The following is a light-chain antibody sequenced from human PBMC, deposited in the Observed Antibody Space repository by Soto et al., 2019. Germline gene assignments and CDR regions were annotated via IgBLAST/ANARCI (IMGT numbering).Light chain of an antibody. V-gene: IGKV3-20*01. CDR2: GAS. Sequence: EIVLTQSPGTLSLSPGERATLSCRASQSVNRNYLAWYRRKPGQAPSLRIYGASTRAPGIPARFSGSGSGTGFTLTITRLETEAFAVYYCQQYGSSTPTFGQGTKVEIK. CDR3: QQYGSSTPT. J-gene: IGKJ1*01. CDR1: QSVNRNY.